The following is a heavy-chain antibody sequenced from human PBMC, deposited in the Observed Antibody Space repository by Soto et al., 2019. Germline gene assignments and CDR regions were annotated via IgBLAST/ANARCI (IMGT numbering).Heavy chain of an antibody. J-gene: IGHJ6*02. V-gene: IGHV2-5*02. Sequence: TLTCTFSGFSLNNGGEGVGWIRQPPGKALEWLAFIYWDDDKRYSPSLRSRLTISKDTSKNQVVLTMSNMDPVDTATYYCIQSRCGGDCLQSYASHYYYGMDVWGQGTTVTVSS. CDR3: IQSRCGGDCLQSYASHYYYGMDV. CDR1: GFSLNNGGEG. D-gene: IGHD2-21*02. CDR2: IYWDDDK.